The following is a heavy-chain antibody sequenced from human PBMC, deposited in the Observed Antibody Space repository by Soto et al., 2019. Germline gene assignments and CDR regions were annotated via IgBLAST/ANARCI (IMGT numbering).Heavy chain of an antibody. CDR3: ARHQGGITVSGVVHPFTES. V-gene: IGHV4-39*01. CDR2: ISYSGST. J-gene: IGHJ4*01. CDR1: GGSSSSSGHY. Sequence: PWETLALTCTVSGGSSSSSGHYWGWIRQPPGKGLAWIGSISYSGSTYYNPSLKSRVAISVDTSKNQFSLKLSSATATDTAVYYCARHQGGITVSGVVHPFTESWGDGPLVTVPP. D-gene: IGHD3-3*01.